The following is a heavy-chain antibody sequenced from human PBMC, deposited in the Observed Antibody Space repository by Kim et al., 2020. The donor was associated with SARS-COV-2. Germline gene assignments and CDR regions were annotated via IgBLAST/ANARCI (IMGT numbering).Heavy chain of an antibody. Sequence: SETLSLTCTVSGSSISSSLYSWAWIRQPPGKGLEWIGSVSFTGVFYYKPSLKSRVPSSVDSSMNQFSLKLNFLTAADTAVYFCAASPGFTNPHTAPFDS. CDR3: AASPGFTNPHTAPFDS. J-gene: IGHJ5*01. CDR1: GSSISSSLYS. CDR2: VSFTGVF. D-gene: IGHD2-8*01. V-gene: IGHV4-39*01.